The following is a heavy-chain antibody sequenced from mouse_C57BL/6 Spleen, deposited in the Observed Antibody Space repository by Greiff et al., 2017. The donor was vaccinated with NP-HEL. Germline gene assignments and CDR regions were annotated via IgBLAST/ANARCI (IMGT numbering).Heavy chain of an antibody. J-gene: IGHJ2*01. CDR1: GYTFTDYE. Sequence: VQLQQSGAELVRPGASVTLSCKASGYTFTDYEMHWVKQTPVHGLEWIGAIDPETGGTAYNQKFKGKAILTADKSSSTAYMELRSLTSEDSAVYSCLGITTVVAYYLDYWGQGTTLTVSS. V-gene: IGHV1-15*01. CDR2: IDPETGGT. CDR3: LGITTVVAYYLDY. D-gene: IGHD1-1*01.